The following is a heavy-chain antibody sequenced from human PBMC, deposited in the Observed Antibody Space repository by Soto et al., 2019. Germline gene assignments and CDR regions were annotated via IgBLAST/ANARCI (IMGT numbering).Heavy chain of an antibody. V-gene: IGHV4-34*01. CDR2: INHSGST. CDR1: GGSFSGYF. Sequence: QVQLQQWGAGLLKPSETLSLTCAVYGGSFSGYFWSWIRQPPGKGLEWIGEINHSGSTHYNPSLNSRVTMSVDTSKNQFSVKLSSVTAAGTAVDYGARGEQIIDYWGQGTLVTVSS. CDR3: ARGEQIIDY. J-gene: IGHJ4*02.